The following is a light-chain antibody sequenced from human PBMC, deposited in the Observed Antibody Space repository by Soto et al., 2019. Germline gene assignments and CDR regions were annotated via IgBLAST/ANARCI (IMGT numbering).Light chain of an antibody. CDR2: GAS. CDR1: QSLSSN. CDR3: QQYNTWPWR. Sequence: DTVVTQSTSTLSVYPGDRATVSCTASQSLSSNLAWYQQKPGQAPRLLIIGASERVTGIPARFSGSGSGTEFTLSISSLQSDDCAVYYCQQYNTWPWRFGQGTKVDIK. J-gene: IGKJ1*01. V-gene: IGKV3-15*01.